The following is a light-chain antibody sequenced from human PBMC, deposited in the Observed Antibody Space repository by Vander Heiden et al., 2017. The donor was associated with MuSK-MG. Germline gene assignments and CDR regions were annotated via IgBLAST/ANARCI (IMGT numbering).Light chain of an antibody. CDR1: SSDVGGYNY. CDR3: SSYTSSSTDV. J-gene: IGLJ1*01. V-gene: IGLV2-14*01. CDR2: DVS. Sequence: QSALTQPASVSGSPGQSITISCTGTSSDVGGYNYVSWYQQHPGKAPKLMIYDVSNRPSGVSNRFSGSKSGNTASLTISGLQAEDEADYYCSSYTSSSTDVFGTGTKVNVL.